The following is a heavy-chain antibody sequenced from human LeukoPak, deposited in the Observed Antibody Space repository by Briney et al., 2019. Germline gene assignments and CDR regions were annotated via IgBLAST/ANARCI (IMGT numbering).Heavy chain of an antibody. V-gene: IGHV4-30-2*01. CDR1: GGSVSSRGYS. CDR2: IYHSGST. D-gene: IGHD3-16*02. Sequence: PSETLSLTCAVSGGSVSSRGYSWSWIRQPPGKALEWIGYIYHSGSTYYNPSLKSRVTMSVDRSKNQLSLNLSSVTAADTAVYYCARGVTSLYFDYWGQGTLVTVSS. J-gene: IGHJ4*02. CDR3: ARGVTSLYFDY.